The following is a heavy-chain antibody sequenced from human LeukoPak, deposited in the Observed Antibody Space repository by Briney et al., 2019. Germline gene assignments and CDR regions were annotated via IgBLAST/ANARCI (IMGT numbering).Heavy chain of an antibody. CDR1: GGSISSSSYY. D-gene: IGHD5-18*01. CDR3: ASYGYTDY. CDR2: IYYSGST. J-gene: IGHJ4*02. V-gene: IGHV4-39*01. Sequence: SETLSLTCTVSGGSISSSSYYWGWIRQPPGKGLEWIGSIYYSGSTYYNPSLKSRVTISVDTSKNQFSLKLSSVTAAETAVYYCASYGYTDYWGQGTLVTVSS.